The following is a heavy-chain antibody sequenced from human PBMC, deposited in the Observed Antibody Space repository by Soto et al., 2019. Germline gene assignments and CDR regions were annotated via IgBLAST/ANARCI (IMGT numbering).Heavy chain of an antibody. D-gene: IGHD3-22*01. CDR3: ARDRRYYDSSGYSSFDY. CDR1: GSSISSGGYY. V-gene: IGHV4-31*03. J-gene: IGHJ4*02. CDR2: IYYSGST. Sequence: SETLSLTCTVAGSSISSGGYYWSWSRQHPGKGLEWIGYIYYSGSTYYNPSLKSRVTISVDTSKNQFSLKLSSVTAADTAVYYCARDRRYYDSSGYSSFDYWGQGTLVTVSS.